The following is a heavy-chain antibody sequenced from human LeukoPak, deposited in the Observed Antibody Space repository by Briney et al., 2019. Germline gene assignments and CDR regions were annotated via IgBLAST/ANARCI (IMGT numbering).Heavy chain of an antibody. J-gene: IGHJ5*02. Sequence: SETLSLTCAVYGGSFSGYYWGWIRQPPGKGLEWIGEINHSGSTNYNPSLKSRVTISVDTSKNQFSLKLSSVTAADTAVYYCARTINYDFWSGYYTWGQGTLVTVSS. CDR3: ARTINYDFWSGYYT. V-gene: IGHV4-34*01. CDR2: INHSGST. D-gene: IGHD3-3*01. CDR1: GGSFSGYY.